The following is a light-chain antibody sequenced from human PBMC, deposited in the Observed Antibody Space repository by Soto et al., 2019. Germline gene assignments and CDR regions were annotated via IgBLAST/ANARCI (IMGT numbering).Light chain of an antibody. CDR1: QSVSSY. V-gene: IGKV3-11*01. CDR3: QQYDNWPWT. Sequence: EIVLTQSPATLSLSPGERATLSCRASQSVSSYLAWYQQKPGQAPRLLIYDASKRATGIPARLSGSGSGTDFTLTISSLQSEDFAVYYCQQYDNWPWTFGQGTKVDIK. CDR2: DAS. J-gene: IGKJ1*01.